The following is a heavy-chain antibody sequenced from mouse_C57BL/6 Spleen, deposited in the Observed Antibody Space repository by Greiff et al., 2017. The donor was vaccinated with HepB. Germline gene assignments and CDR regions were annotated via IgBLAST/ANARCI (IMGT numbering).Heavy chain of an antibody. D-gene: IGHD2-3*01. J-gene: IGHJ4*01. Sequence: QVHVKQSGAELVKPGASVKLSCKASGYTFTSYWMQWVKQRPGQGLEWIGEIDPSDSYTNYNQKFKGKATLTVDTSSSTAYMQLSSLTSEDSAVYYCARYKGLLDAMDYWGQGTSVTVSS. CDR1: GYTFTSYW. CDR3: ARYKGLLDAMDY. V-gene: IGHV1-50*01. CDR2: IDPSDSYT.